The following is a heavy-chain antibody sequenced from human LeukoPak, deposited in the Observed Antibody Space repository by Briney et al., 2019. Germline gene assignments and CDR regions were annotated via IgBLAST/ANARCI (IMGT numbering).Heavy chain of an antibody. Sequence: PGGSLRLSCAASGFTFSSYAMTWVRQAPGKGLEWVSGISSSGANTYYADSVKGRFTSSRDNSKNTLFLQMNSLRAEDTAVYYCAKGIMGLSCSSTSCYVIDYWGQGTLVTVSS. CDR2: ISSSGANT. V-gene: IGHV3-23*01. CDR3: AKGIMGLSCSSTSCYVIDY. D-gene: IGHD2-2*01. CDR1: GFTFSSYA. J-gene: IGHJ4*02.